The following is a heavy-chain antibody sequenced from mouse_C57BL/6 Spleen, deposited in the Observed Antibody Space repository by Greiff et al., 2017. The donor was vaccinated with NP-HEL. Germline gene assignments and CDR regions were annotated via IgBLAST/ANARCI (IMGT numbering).Heavy chain of an antibody. CDR3: ARFTTVVIFAY. Sequence: QVQLQQSGAELARPGASVKLSCKASGYTFTSYGISWVKQRTGQGLEWIGELYHRSGNTYYNEKFKGKVTLTADKSSSTANMEVRNLKSEDTAIYFCARFTTVVIFAYWGQGTTLTVSS. V-gene: IGHV1-81*01. CDR2: LYHRSGNT. D-gene: IGHD1-1*01. J-gene: IGHJ2*01. CDR1: GYTFTSYG.